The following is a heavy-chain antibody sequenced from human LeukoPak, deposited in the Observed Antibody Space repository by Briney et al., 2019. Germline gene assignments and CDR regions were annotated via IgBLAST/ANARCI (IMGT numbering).Heavy chain of an antibody. CDR3: ARDNWNAKYYFDY. J-gene: IGHJ4*02. Sequence: PGGSLRLSCAASGFTFSSYSMNWVRQAPGKGLEWVSSISSSSSYIYYADSVKGRFTISRDNAKNSLYLQMNGLRAEDTAVYYCARDNWNAKYYFDYWGQGTLVTVSS. CDR1: GFTFSSYS. V-gene: IGHV3-21*01. CDR2: ISSSSSYI. D-gene: IGHD1-20*01.